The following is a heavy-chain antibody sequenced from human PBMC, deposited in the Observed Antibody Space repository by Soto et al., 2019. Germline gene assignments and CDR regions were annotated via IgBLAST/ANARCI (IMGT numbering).Heavy chain of an antibody. CDR1: GYTFTTYY. D-gene: IGHD4-17*01. J-gene: IGHJ1*01. V-gene: IGHV1-46*01. CDR2: INTSGGTT. Sequence: ASVKVSCKASGYTFTTYYIHWVRQAPGQGLEWMGMINTSGGTTTYAQKFQGRVTMTRDTSTSTVYMELSSLRSEDTAVYFCAREDDYGDFGSEYFQHWGQGTLVT. CDR3: AREDDYGDFGSEYFQH.